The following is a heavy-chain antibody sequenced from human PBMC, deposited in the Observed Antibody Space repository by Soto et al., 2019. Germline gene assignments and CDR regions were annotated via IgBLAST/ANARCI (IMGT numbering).Heavy chain of an antibody. CDR3: ARWDGGQKHQPPNYYYGMDV. D-gene: IGHD3-16*01. J-gene: IGHJ6*02. V-gene: IGHV5-51*01. CDR2: IYPGDSDT. Sequence: GESLKISCKGSRYSFTSYWIGWVRQMPGKGLELMGIIYPGDSDTRYSPSFQGQVTISADKSISTAYLQWSSLKASDTAMYYCARWDGGQKHQPPNYYYGMDVCGQWSTVNDSS. CDR1: RYSFTSYW.